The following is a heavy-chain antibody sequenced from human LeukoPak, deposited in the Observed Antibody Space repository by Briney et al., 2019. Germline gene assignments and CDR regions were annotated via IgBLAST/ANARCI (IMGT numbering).Heavy chain of an antibody. CDR2: IKQDGSEK. Sequence: GGSLRLSCAASGFTFSSYWMSWVRQAPGKGLEWVANIKQDGSEKNYVDSVKGRFTISRDNAKNSLYLQMNSLRAEDTAVYYCASDREYYYGSGSFDYWGQGTLVTVSS. D-gene: IGHD3-10*01. CDR1: GFTFSSYW. CDR3: ASDREYYYGSGSFDY. V-gene: IGHV3-7*04. J-gene: IGHJ4*02.